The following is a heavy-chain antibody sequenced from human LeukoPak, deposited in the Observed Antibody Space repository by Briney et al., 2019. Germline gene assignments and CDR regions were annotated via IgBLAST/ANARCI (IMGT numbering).Heavy chain of an antibody. CDR3: ARVAVPQPRYYFDY. Sequence: RGSLRLSCAASGFTFSSYWMHWVRQAPGKGLVWVSRINTDGSGSSTSYADSVKGRFTISRDNAKNTLYLQMNSLRAEDTAVYYCARVAVPQPRYYFDYWGQGTLVTVSS. J-gene: IGHJ4*02. V-gene: IGHV3-74*01. D-gene: IGHD5-18*01. CDR2: INTDGSGSST. CDR1: GFTFSSYW.